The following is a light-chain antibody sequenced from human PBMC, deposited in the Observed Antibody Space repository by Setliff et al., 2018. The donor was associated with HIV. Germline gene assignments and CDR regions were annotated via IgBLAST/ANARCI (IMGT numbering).Light chain of an antibody. CDR3: QQYFSTPQT. CDR1: QSILYTSNNKNY. Sequence: DIVMTQSPDSLAVSLGERATINCKSSQSILYTSNNKNYLAWYQQKPGQPPKLLIYWASTRESGVPDRFSGSGSGTDFTLTINSLQAEDVAVYYCQQYFSTPQTFGQVTKVDIK. J-gene: IGKJ1*01. CDR2: WAS. V-gene: IGKV4-1*01.